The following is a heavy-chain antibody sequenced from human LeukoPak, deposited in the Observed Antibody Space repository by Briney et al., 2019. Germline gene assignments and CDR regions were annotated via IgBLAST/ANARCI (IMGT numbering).Heavy chain of an antibody. CDR1: GFTFNSYW. Sequence: GESLRLSRGASGFTFNSYWFHWVRQAPGKGLVWVSRIDNDGTDTIYADSVKGRFAISRDNAKNTLYLQMDSLRAEDTAVYYCARGGFSHGFDIWGQGTMVTVSS. D-gene: IGHD5-12*01. V-gene: IGHV3-74*01. CDR3: ARGGFSHGFDI. J-gene: IGHJ3*02. CDR2: IDNDGTDT.